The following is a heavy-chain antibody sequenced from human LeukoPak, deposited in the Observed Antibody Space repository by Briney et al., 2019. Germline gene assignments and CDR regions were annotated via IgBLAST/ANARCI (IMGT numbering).Heavy chain of an antibody. D-gene: IGHD1-26*01. V-gene: IGHV1-8*03. Sequence: ASVKVSCKASGYTFTSYDINWVRQAAGQGLEWMGWMNHNSGNTGYAQKFQGRVTITRNTSISTAYMELSSLRSEDTAVYYCARVLGIVGATTGFNYWGQGTLVTVSS. CDR2: MNHNSGNT. CDR1: GYTFTSYD. J-gene: IGHJ4*02. CDR3: ARVLGIVGATTGFNY.